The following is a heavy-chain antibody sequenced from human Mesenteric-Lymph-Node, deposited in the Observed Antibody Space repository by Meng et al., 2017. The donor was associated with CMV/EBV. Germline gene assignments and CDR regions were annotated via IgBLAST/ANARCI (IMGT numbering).Heavy chain of an antibody. D-gene: IGHD5-18*01. J-gene: IGHJ2*01. Sequence: SETLSLTCTVSGGSISSSSYYWGWIRQPPGKGLEWIGSIYYSGSTYYNPSLKSRVTISVDTSKNQFSLKLSSVTAADTAVYYCARGYSYGTDWYFDLWGRGTLVTVSS. CDR3: ARGYSYGTDWYFDL. CDR1: GGSISSSSYY. V-gene: IGHV4-39*07. CDR2: IYYSGST.